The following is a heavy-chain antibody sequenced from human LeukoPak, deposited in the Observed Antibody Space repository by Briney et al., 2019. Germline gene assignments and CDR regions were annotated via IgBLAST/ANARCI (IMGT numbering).Heavy chain of an antibody. J-gene: IGHJ4*02. CDR3: ARDLVSGSGSYGH. D-gene: IGHD3-10*01. CDR1: GFTFGSYW. CDR2: ISGDGGT. V-gene: IGHV3-74*01. Sequence: GGSLRLSCVASGFTFGSYWMHLVRQAPGKGPAWVSRISGDGGTYYADSVKGRFTISRDNDKNTLYLQMNSLRAEDTAVYYCARDLVSGSGSYGHWGQGTLVTVSS.